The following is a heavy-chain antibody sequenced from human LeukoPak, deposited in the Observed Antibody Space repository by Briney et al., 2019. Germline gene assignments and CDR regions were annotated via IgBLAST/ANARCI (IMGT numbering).Heavy chain of an antibody. Sequence: SETLSLTCAVYGGSFSGYYWSWIRQPPGKGLEWIGEINHSGSTNYNPSLKSRVTISVDTSKNQFSLKLSSVTAADTAVYYCARVVVVVPAAMRDYYYYGMDVWGQGTTVTVSS. J-gene: IGHJ6*02. CDR1: GGSFSGYY. D-gene: IGHD2-2*01. CDR2: INHSGST. V-gene: IGHV4-34*01. CDR3: ARVVVVVPAAMRDYYYYGMDV.